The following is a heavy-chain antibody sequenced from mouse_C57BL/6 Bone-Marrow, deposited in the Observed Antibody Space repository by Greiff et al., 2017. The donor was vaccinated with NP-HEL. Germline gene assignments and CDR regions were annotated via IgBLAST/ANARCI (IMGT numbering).Heavy chain of an antibody. CDR1: GYAFSSYW. V-gene: IGHV1-80*01. J-gene: IGHJ3*01. D-gene: IGHD1-1*01. CDR3: ARWLYYYGSSYGAWFAY. Sequence: QVQLKESGAELVKPGASVKISCKASGYAFSSYWMNWVKQRPGKGLEWIGQIYPGDGDTNYNGKFKGKATLTADKSSSPAYMQLSSLTSEDSAVYFCARWLYYYGSSYGAWFAYWGQGTLVTVSA. CDR2: IYPGDGDT.